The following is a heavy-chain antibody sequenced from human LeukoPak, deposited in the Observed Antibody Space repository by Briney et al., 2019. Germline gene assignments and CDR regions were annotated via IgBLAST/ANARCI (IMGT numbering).Heavy chain of an antibody. CDR3: AKAEYIFITWIVC. D-gene: IGHD1-1*01. J-gene: IGHJ4*02. Sequence: SGGSLRLPCTASGFNFVEYTMHGVRQAPGKGLEWVYFISWDGAGTYYAGSVEDRFTNSRNNSKNSLYLQMHSLRSEETALYYCAKAEYIFITWIVCWGQGTLVTVSS. CDR1: GFNFVEYT. V-gene: IGHV3-43*01. CDR2: ISWDGAGT.